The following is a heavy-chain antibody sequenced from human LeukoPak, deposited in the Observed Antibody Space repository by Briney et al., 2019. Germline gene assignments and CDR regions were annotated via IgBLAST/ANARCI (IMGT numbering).Heavy chain of an antibody. D-gene: IGHD4-11*01. CDR3: ARGSAVTANNFDF. CDR2: IYSGGDT. Sequence: GSLRLSCAASSFPVTDNYMGWVRQAPGKGLEWVSLIYSGGDTYYADSVKGRFTISRDNAKNSLYLQMNSLRAEDTAVYYCARGSAVTANNFDFWGQGTLVTVSS. V-gene: IGHV3-53*01. J-gene: IGHJ4*02. CDR1: SFPVTDNY.